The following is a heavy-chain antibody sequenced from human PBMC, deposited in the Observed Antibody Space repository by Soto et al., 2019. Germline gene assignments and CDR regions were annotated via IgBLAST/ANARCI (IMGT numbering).Heavy chain of an antibody. Sequence: PGGSLRLSCASSGFPFSTYAMNWVRQAPGNGLEWVSAISGSGGSIHYADSVKGRFTISRDNSKNTLYLQMNSLRDEDTAVYHCVKGYWKGDVWGQGTTVTVSS. CDR3: VKGYWKGDV. J-gene: IGHJ6*02. D-gene: IGHD1-1*01. CDR2: ISGSGGSI. CDR1: GFPFSTYA. V-gene: IGHV3-23*01.